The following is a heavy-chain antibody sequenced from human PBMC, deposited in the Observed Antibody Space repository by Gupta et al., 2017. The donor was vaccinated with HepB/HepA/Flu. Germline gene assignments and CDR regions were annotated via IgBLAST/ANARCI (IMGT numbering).Heavy chain of an antibody. CDR1: GYTFTGYY. CDR2: INPNSGGT. Sequence: QVQLVQSGAEVKKPGASVKVSCKASGYTFTGYYMHWVRQAPGQGLEWMGWINPNSGGTNYAQKFQGRVTMTRDTSISTAYMELSRLRSDDTAVYYCARVSKDIVVVPAAMSGAFDIWGQGTMVTVSS. J-gene: IGHJ3*02. D-gene: IGHD2-2*01. CDR3: ARVSKDIVVVPAAMSGAFDI. V-gene: IGHV1-2*02.